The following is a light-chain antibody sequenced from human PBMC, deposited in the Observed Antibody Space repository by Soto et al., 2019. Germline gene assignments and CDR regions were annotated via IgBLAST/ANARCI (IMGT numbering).Light chain of an antibody. CDR3: QQYGNSPLYT. CDR2: GAS. V-gene: IGKV3-20*01. J-gene: IGKJ2*01. Sequence: ETVLTQSPGTLSLSPGETATLSCRASQSVASNSLAWYQQKPGQAPRLLVYGASGRATDIPDRFSGRGSGTDFTLTINRLEPEDFAVYYCQQYGNSPLYTFGQGTKLEIK. CDR1: QSVASNS.